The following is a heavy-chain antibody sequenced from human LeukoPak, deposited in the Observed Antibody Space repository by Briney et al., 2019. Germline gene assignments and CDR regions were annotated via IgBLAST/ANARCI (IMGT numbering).Heavy chain of an antibody. Sequence: ASVKVSCTASGYTFTSYYMHWVRQAPGQGLEWMGIINPSGGSTSYAQKFQGRVTMTRDTSTSTVYMELSSLRSEDTAVYYCAREGYSYGPFDYWGQGTLVTVSS. D-gene: IGHD5-18*01. CDR2: INPSGGST. CDR3: AREGYSYGPFDY. CDR1: GYTFTSYY. V-gene: IGHV1-46*01. J-gene: IGHJ4*02.